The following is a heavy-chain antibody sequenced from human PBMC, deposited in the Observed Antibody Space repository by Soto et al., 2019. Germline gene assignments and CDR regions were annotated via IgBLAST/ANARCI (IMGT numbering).Heavy chain of an antibody. CDR2: ISTSGGTT. CDR3: ATGTAAPAH. V-gene: IGHV3-23*01. D-gene: IGHD6-13*01. CDR1: GFSFSNLD. J-gene: IGHJ1*01. Sequence: RGSLTLSFAASGFSFSNLDMSWVRLAPGKGLEWVSGISTSGGTTYYADSVKGRFTSSRDNSKNTLYLQMTSLRAEDTAVYYCATGTAAPAHWGQGTLVTVSP.